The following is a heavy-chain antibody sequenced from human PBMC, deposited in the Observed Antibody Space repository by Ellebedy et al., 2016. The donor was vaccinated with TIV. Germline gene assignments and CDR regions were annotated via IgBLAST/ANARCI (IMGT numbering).Heavy chain of an antibody. J-gene: IGHJ4*02. CDR3: ARGDSSSSRVYY. V-gene: IGHV4-59*08. CDR2: IYHSGST. D-gene: IGHD6-6*01. Sequence: MPGGSLRLSCTVSGGSISSYYWSWIRQPPGKGLEWIGYIYHSGSTNSNPSLKNRVTISVDTSKNQFSLKLTSVTAADTAVYYCARGDSSSSRVYYWGQGTLVTVSS. CDR1: GGSISSYY.